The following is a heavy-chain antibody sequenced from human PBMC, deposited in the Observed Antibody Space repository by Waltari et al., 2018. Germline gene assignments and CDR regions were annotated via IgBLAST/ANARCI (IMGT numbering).Heavy chain of an antibody. CDR1: GGSISSSSYY. J-gene: IGHJ4*02. Sequence: QLQLQESGPGLGKPSETLSLTCTVSGGSISSSSYYWGWIRQPPGKGLEWIGSIYYSGSTYYNPSLKSRVTISVDTSKNQFSLKLSSVTAADTAVYYCARQGYSSSWYDFDYWGQGTLVTVSS. D-gene: IGHD6-13*01. CDR3: ARQGYSSSWYDFDY. V-gene: IGHV4-39*07. CDR2: IYYSGST.